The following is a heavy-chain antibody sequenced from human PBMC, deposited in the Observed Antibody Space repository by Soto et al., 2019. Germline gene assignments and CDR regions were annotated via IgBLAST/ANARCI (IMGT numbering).Heavy chain of an antibody. CDR1: GGSISSYY. D-gene: IGHD3-10*01. Sequence: SETLSLTCTVSGGSISSYYWSWIRQPPGKGLEWIGYIYYSGSTNYNPSLKSRVTISVDTSKNQFSLKLSSVTAADTAVYYCARGITMVRGVIPFDSWGQGTLVTVSS. V-gene: IGHV4-59*01. CDR2: IYYSGST. CDR3: ARGITMVRGVIPFDS. J-gene: IGHJ5*01.